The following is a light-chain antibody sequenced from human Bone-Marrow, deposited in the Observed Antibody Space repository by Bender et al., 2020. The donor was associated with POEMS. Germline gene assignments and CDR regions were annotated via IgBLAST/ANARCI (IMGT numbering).Light chain of an antibody. CDR3: SAWHDSLSGWV. V-gene: IGLV1-36*01. CDR1: SSNTGNHG. CDR2: YDD. Sequence: QTVVTQPPSLSEAPRQRVTISCSGSSSNTGNHGVNWYQQLPGKAPKLLIYYDDLLTPGVSDRFSASKSGTSASLAISELQSEDEALYYCSAWHDSLSGWVFGGETKLTVL. J-gene: IGLJ3*02.